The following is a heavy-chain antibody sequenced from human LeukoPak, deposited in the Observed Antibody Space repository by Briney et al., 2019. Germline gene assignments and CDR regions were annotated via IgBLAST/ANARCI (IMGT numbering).Heavy chain of an antibody. D-gene: IGHD6-19*01. V-gene: IGHV3-72*01. CDR1: GFIFSDHY. CDR3: AKELYGWYYDY. Sequence: PGGSLRLSCAASGFIFSDHYMDWVRQAPGKGLEWVGRAKNKVNSYTTLYAASVKGRFTISRDDSKNSLYLQMNSLRTEDTAVYYCAKELYGWYYDYWGQGTLVTVSS. J-gene: IGHJ4*02. CDR2: AKNKVNSYTT.